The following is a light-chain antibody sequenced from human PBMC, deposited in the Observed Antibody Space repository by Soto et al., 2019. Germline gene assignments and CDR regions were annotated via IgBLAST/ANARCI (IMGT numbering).Light chain of an antibody. CDR2: NNN. V-gene: IGLV1-44*01. CDR3: AAWDDSLRGWV. Sequence: QSVLTQPPSASGTPGQRVTISCSGTSSNVGNNNVNWYQHLPGAAPKLLIYNNNQRPSGVPDRFSGSKSGTSASLAISGLQSDDEADYYCAAWDDSLRGWVFGGGTKLTVL. J-gene: IGLJ3*02. CDR1: SSNVGNNN.